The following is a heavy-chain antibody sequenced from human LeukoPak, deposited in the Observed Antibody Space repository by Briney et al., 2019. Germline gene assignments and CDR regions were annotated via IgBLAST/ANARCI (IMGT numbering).Heavy chain of an antibody. CDR3: ARHFIPAVAGLDY. D-gene: IGHD6-19*01. CDR2: IYYSGST. V-gene: IGHV4-39*01. J-gene: IGHJ4*02. Sequence: SETLSLTCTVSGGSISSSRYYWGWIRQPPGKGLEWIGSIYYSGSTYYNPSLKSRVTISVDTSKNQFSLKLSSVTAADTAVYYCARHFIPAVAGLDYWGQGTLVTVSS. CDR1: GGSISSSRYY.